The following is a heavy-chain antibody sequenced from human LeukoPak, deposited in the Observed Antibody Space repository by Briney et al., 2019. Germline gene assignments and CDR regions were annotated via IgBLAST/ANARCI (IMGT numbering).Heavy chain of an antibody. D-gene: IGHD3/OR15-3a*01. CDR1: GFTFSNYG. Sequence: PWRSLRLSCAASGFTFSNYGMHWVRQAPGKGLEWVAVIWYDGSNKYYADSVKGRFTISRDNSKNTLYLQMNSLRAEDTAVYYCARDLAGVLDHYYYGMDVWGQGTTVTVSS. CDR2: IWYDGSNK. V-gene: IGHV3-33*08. CDR3: ARDLAGVLDHYYYGMDV. J-gene: IGHJ6*02.